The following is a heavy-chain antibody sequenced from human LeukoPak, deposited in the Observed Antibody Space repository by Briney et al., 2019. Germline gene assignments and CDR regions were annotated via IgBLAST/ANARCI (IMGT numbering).Heavy chain of an antibody. CDR3: ARHFYSVSAWFDP. J-gene: IGHJ5*02. CDR1: GGSISSYY. V-gene: IGHV4-4*07. CDR2: IYSSGTT. Sequence: SETLSLTCTVSGGSISSYYWSWIRQPAGKGLEWIGRIYSSGTTNYNPSLNSRVAMSVDTSRNQLSLKLISVTAADTAMYYCARHFYSVSAWFDPWGQGTLVIVSP. D-gene: IGHD2-15*01.